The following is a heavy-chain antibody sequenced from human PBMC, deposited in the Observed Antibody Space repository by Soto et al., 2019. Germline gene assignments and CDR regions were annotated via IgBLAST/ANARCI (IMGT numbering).Heavy chain of an antibody. Sequence: QVQLVQSGAEVKKPGSSVKVSCKASGGTFSSYAISWVRQAPGQGLEWMGGIIRIFGTTTYAQKFQGRVTITADESTSTAYMELSSLRSEDTAVYYCVHRRDGYNSAFFDSWGQGTLVTVSS. CDR2: IIRIFGTT. D-gene: IGHD5-12*01. J-gene: IGHJ4*02. CDR1: GGTFSSYA. CDR3: VHRRDGYNSAFFDS. V-gene: IGHV1-69*01.